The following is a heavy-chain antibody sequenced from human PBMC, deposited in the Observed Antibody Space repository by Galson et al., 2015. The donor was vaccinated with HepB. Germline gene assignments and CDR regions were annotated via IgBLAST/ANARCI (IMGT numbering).Heavy chain of an antibody. Sequence: SVKVSCKASGYTFTSYAMNWVRQAPGQGLEWMGWINTNTGNPTYAQGFTGRFVFSLDTSVSTAYLQISSLKAEDTAVYYCARDIGYYDFWSGYSAKNLFDYWGQGTLVTVSS. J-gene: IGHJ4*02. CDR1: GYTFTSYA. D-gene: IGHD3-3*01. CDR2: INTNTGNP. CDR3: ARDIGYYDFWSGYSAKNLFDY. V-gene: IGHV7-4-1*02.